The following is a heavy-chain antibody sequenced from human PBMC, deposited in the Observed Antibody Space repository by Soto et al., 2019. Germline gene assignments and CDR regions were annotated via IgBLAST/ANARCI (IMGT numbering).Heavy chain of an antibody. V-gene: IGHV3-23*01. J-gene: IGHJ6*02. Sequence: XESLRLSCAASGFTLSSKAMSWVRPAPGEGLEWVSAISGSGGSTYYADSVKGRFTISRDNSKNTLYLQMNSLRAEDTAVYYCAKPRGRYYYCGMDVWGQGTTVTVSS. CDR1: GFTLSSKA. CDR3: AKPRGRYYYCGMDV. CDR2: ISGSGGST.